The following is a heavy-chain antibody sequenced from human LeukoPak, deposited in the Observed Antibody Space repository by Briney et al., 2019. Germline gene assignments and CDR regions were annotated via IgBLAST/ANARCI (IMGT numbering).Heavy chain of an antibody. Sequence: GGSLRLSCAAPGFTFSSYSMNWVRQAPGKGLEWVSSISSSSSYIYYADSVKGRFTISRDNAKNSLYLQMNSLRAEDTAVYYCASYDILTGYADYWGQGTLVTVSS. CDR2: ISSSSSYI. J-gene: IGHJ4*02. CDR3: ASYDILTGYADY. V-gene: IGHV3-21*01. CDR1: GFTFSSYS. D-gene: IGHD3-9*01.